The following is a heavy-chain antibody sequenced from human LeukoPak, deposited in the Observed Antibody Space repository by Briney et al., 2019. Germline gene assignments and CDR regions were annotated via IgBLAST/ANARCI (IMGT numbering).Heavy chain of an antibody. CDR3: ARVYSSGWSLPFEY. CDR2: ISGSGGST. CDR1: GFTFSSYA. D-gene: IGHD6-19*01. J-gene: IGHJ4*02. V-gene: IGHV3-23*01. Sequence: GGSLRLSCAASGFTFSSYAMSWVRQAPGKGLEWVSAISGSGGSTYYADSVKGRFTISRDNSKNTLYLQMSSLRAEDTAIYYCARVYSSGWSLPFEYWGQGTLVTVSS.